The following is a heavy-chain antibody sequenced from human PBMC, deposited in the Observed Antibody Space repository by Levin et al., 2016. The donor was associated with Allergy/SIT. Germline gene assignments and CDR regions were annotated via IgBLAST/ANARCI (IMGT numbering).Heavy chain of an antibody. V-gene: IGHV3-23*01. Sequence: WIRQPPGKGLEWVSTISGGGEGTYYADFVKGRFIISRDNSQSSLYLQMNSLRADDTAVYYCAKGKASGLLDWLDPWGQGTLVTVSS. J-gene: IGHJ5*02. CDR2: ISGGGEGT. D-gene: IGHD3-10*01. CDR3: AKGKASGLLDWLDP.